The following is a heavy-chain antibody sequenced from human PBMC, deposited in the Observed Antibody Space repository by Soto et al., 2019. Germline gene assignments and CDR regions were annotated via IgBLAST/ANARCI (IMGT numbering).Heavy chain of an antibody. J-gene: IGHJ4*02. V-gene: IGHV3-33*05. CDR1: GFPFREFG. CDR3: ARRWNYYLDF. Sequence: QMQLVESGGGVVQPGRSLRLSCVASGFPFREFGMHWVRQAPGKGLEWVALISYDGSDYADSLKGRFTISRDDSRDTLFLHMDNLRPDDTGVYYCARRWNYYLDFWGQGTRVAVSS. CDR2: ISYDGSD. D-gene: IGHD1-1*01.